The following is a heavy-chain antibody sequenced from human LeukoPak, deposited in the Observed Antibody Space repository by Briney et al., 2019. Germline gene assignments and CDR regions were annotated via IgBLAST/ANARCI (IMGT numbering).Heavy chain of an antibody. D-gene: IGHD3-22*01. Sequence: GASVKVSCKVSGYTLTELSMHWVRQAPGKGLEWMGGFDPEDGETIYAQKFQGRVTMTEDTSTDTAYMELSSLRSEETAVYYCAPLKKGGITMIVVFDYWGQGTLVTVSS. J-gene: IGHJ4*02. CDR2: FDPEDGET. CDR3: APLKKGGITMIVVFDY. CDR1: GYTLTELS. V-gene: IGHV1-24*01.